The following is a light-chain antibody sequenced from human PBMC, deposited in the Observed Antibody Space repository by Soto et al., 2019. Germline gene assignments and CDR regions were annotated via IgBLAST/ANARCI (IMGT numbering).Light chain of an antibody. Sequence: EVVLTQSPGTLSLSPGERATLSCRASQSVSSNYLARYQQKPGQAPRLLIYGASSRATGTPDRFSGSGSGTDFTLTISRLEPEDFAVYFCQHYGNSITFGPGTKVDIK. CDR3: QHYGNSIT. CDR1: QSVSSNY. V-gene: IGKV3-20*01. CDR2: GAS. J-gene: IGKJ3*01.